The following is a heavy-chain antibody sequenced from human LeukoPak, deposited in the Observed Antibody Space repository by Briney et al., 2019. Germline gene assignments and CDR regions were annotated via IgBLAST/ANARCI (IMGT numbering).Heavy chain of an antibody. D-gene: IGHD3-9*01. J-gene: IGHJ6*03. CDR3: ARRAPGDYDILTGYPAYYYYYYYMDV. V-gene: IGHV4-39*01. CDR2: IYYSGST. CDR1: GGSISSSSYY. Sequence: PETLSLTCTVSGGSISSSSYYWGWIRQPPGKGLEWIGSIYYSGSTYYNPSLKSRVTISVDTSKNQFSLKLSSVTAADTAVYYCARRAPGDYDILTGYPAYYYYYYYMDVWGKGTTVTVSS.